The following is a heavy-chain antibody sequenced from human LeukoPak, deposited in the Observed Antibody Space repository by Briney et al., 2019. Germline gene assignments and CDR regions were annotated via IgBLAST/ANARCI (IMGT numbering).Heavy chain of an antibody. CDR2: IYSGGST. CDR3: ARDWGNGWHYFDY. D-gene: IGHD6-19*01. V-gene: IGHV3-66*01. J-gene: IGHJ4*02. Sequence: GGSLTVSCAASGFTVSSNYISWVRQAPGKGLEWVSIIYSGGSTYYADSVKGRFTISRDNSKNTLYLQMNSLRAEDTAVYYCARDWGNGWHYFDYWGQGSLVTVSS. CDR1: GFTVSSNY.